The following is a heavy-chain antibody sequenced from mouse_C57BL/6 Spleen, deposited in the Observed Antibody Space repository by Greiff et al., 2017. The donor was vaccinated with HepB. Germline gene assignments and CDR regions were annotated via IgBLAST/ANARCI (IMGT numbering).Heavy chain of an antibody. V-gene: IGHV5-17*01. CDR2: ISSGSSTI. J-gene: IGHJ2*01. CDR1: GFTFSDYG. D-gene: IGHD2-5*01. CDR3: ASRPSYYSNYVGY. Sequence: DVKLVESGGGLVKPGGSLKLSCAASGFTFSDYGMHWVRQAPEKGLEWVAYISSGSSTIYYADTVKGRFTISRDNAKNTLFLQMTSLRSEDTAMYYCASRPSYYSNYVGYWGQGTTLTVSS.